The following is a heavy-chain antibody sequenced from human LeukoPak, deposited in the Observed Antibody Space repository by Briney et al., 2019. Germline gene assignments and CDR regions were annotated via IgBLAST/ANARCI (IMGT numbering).Heavy chain of an antibody. CDR1: GASVSSHY. CDR2: VYYSGST. D-gene: IGHD3-10*01. Sequence: SETLSLTCTVSGASVSSHYWGWIRQPPGKGLEWIGYVYYSGSTNYNPSLKSRVTISLDTSKNQFSLKLNSVTAADTAVYYCARGDHFGPGTYLDWGQGTLVTVSS. J-gene: IGHJ4*02. CDR3: ARGDHFGPGTYLD. V-gene: IGHV4-59*02.